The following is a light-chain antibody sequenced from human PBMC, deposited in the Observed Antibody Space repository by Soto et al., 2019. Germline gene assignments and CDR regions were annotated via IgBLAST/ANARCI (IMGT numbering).Light chain of an antibody. J-gene: IGLJ2*01. CDR3: SSYISSSTFVV. Sequence: QSVLTQPPSVSGAPGQRVTISCTGSSSNIGAGYDVHWYQQLPGKAPKLLIYGNNNRPSGVPDRFSGSKSGTSASLAITGLRADDEADYYCSSYISSSTFVVFGGGTKLTVL. V-gene: IGLV1-40*01. CDR1: SSNIGAGYD. CDR2: GNN.